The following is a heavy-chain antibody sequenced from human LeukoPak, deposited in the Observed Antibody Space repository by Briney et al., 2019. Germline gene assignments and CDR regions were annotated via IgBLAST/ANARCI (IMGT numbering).Heavy chain of an antibody. J-gene: IGHJ4*02. V-gene: IGHV1-46*01. CDR1: GYTFTRNY. Sequence: ASVKVSCKAFGYTFTRNYMHWVRQAPGQGLEWMGIINPSGGSTSYAQKFQGRITLSRDTSTSTVYMELSSLRSDDTAVYYCARAVNTPIYYFEYWGQGALVTVSS. CDR3: ARAVNTPIYYFEY. CDR2: INPSGGST. D-gene: IGHD1/OR15-1a*01.